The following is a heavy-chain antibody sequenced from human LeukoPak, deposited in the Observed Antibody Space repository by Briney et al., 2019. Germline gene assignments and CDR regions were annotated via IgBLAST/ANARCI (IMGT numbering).Heavy chain of an antibody. Sequence: SETLSLTCTVSGGSISSGGCYWSWIRQPPGKGLEWIGYIYHSGSTYYNPSLKSRVTISVDRSKNQFSLKLSSVTAADTAVYYCARVTSTIWSGYFDYWGQGTLVTVSS. CDR2: IYHSGST. V-gene: IGHV4-30-2*01. CDR3: ARVTSTIWSGYFDY. D-gene: IGHD3-3*01. J-gene: IGHJ4*02. CDR1: GGSISSGGCY.